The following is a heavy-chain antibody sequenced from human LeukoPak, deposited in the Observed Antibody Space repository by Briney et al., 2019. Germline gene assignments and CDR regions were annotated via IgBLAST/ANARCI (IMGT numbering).Heavy chain of an antibody. CDR1: GFTFSSYG. V-gene: IGHV3-30*18. J-gene: IGHJ3*02. CDR3: AKGSSSGWPYDAFDI. Sequence: PGGSLRLSCAASGFTFSSYGMHWVRQAPGKGLEWVAVISYDGSNKYYADSVKGRFTISRDNSKNTLYLQMNSLRAEDTAVYYCAKGSSSGWPYDAFDIWGQGTMVTVSS. CDR2: ISYDGSNK. D-gene: IGHD6-19*01.